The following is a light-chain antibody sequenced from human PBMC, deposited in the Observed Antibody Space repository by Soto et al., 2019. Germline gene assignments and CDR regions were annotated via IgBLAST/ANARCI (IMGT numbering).Light chain of an antibody. CDR3: QQYNNWPPIT. CDR2: GAS. J-gene: IGKJ5*01. V-gene: IGKV3-15*01. Sequence: EIVMTQSRATLSVSPGERATLSCGASQSVSSNLAWYQQKPGQAPRLLIYGASTRATGIPARFSGSGSRTEFTLTISSLQSEDFAVYYCQQYNNWPPITFGQGTRLEIK. CDR1: QSVSSN.